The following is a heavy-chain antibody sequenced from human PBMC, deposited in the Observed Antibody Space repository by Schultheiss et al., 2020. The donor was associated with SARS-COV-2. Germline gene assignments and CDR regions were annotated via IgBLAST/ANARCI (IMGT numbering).Heavy chain of an antibody. CDR2: ISSSSSYI. D-gene: IGHD3-10*01. V-gene: IGHV3-21*04. CDR3: AKDYYGSGSYDY. CDR1: GFTFSSYA. J-gene: IGHJ4*02. Sequence: GGSLRLSCAASGFTFSSYAMHWVRQAPGKGLEWVSSISSSSSYIYYADSVKGRFTISRDNAKNSLYLQMNSLRAEDTAVYYCAKDYYGSGSYDYWGQGTLVTVSS.